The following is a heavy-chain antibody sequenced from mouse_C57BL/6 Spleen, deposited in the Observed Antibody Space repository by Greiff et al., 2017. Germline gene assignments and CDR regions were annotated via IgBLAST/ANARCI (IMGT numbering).Heavy chain of an antibody. CDR1: GYAFSSYW. V-gene: IGHV1-80*01. CDR2: IYPGDGDT. CDR3: ARGDFVRNYAMDY. J-gene: IGHJ4*01. D-gene: IGHD3-3*01. Sequence: VQLQQSGAELVKPGASVKISCKASGYAFSSYWMNWVKQRPGKGLEWIGQIYPGDGDTNYNGKFKGKATLTADKSSSTAYMQLSSLTSEDSAVYFCARGDFVRNYAMDYWGQGTSVTVSS.